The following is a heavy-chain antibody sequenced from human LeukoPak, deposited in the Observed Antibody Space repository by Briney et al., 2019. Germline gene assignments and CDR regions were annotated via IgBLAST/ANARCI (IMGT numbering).Heavy chain of an antibody. Sequence: SETLSLTCAVYGGSFSGYYWSWIRQPPGKGLEWIGEINHSGSTNYNPSLKSRVTISVDTSKNQFSLKLSSVTAADTAVYYCARALKMWFDPWGQGTLVTVSS. CDR1: GGSFSGYY. CDR2: INHSGST. D-gene: IGHD5-24*01. J-gene: IGHJ5*02. V-gene: IGHV4-34*01. CDR3: ARALKMWFDP.